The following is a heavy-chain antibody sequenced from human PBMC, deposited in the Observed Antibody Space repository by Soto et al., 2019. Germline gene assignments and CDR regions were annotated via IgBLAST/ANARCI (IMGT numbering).Heavy chain of an antibody. CDR3: ARDLAAFGELFYYYHYGMDV. D-gene: IGHD3-10*01. Sequence: SLRLSCAASGFTFSSYAMHWVRQAPGKGLEWVAVISYDGSNKYYADSVKGRFTISRDNSKNTLYLQMNSLRAEDTAVYYCARDLAAFGELFYYYHYGMDVWGQGTTVNVSS. J-gene: IGHJ6*02. CDR1: GFTFSSYA. CDR2: ISYDGSNK. V-gene: IGHV3-30-3*01.